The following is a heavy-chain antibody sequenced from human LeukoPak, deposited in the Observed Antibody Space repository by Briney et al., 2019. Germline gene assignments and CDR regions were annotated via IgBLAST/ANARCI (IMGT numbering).Heavy chain of an antibody. CDR1: GXTFSSHW. V-gene: IGHV3-74*01. Sequence: PGGSLRLSCAASGXTFSSHWMHWVRQAPGKGLVGVSPINSDGSSTNYADSVKGRFTISRDNAKNTLYLQLNSLRAEDTAVYYCVTYSSSWYWGQGTLVTVSS. CDR3: VTYSSSWY. CDR2: INSDGSST. J-gene: IGHJ4*02. D-gene: IGHD6-13*01.